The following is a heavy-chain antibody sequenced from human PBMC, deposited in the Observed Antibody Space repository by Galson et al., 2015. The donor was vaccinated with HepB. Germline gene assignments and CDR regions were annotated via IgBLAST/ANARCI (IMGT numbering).Heavy chain of an antibody. CDR3: ARHIIVGASSSYQYGMDV. Sequence: SETLSLTCTVSGGSINNYYWSWIRQPPGKGLEWIGYIHYSGSTRYNPSLKSRVTISVDTSKNQSSLKLSSVTAADTALYYCARHIIVGASSSYQYGMDVWGQGTTVTVSS. V-gene: IGHV4-59*08. CDR2: IHYSGST. J-gene: IGHJ6*02. CDR1: GGSINNYY. D-gene: IGHD1-26*01.